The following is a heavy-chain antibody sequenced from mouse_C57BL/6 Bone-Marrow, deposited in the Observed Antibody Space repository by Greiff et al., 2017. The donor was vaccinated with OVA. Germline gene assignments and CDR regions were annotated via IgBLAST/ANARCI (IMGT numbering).Heavy chain of an antibody. CDR3: ARGGLIYYYGSRYFDV. D-gene: IGHD1-1*01. CDR1: GYTFTSYG. J-gene: IGHJ1*03. V-gene: IGHV1-81*01. CDR2: IYPRSGNT. Sequence: QVQLQQSGAELARPGASVKLSCKASGYTFTSYGISWVKQRTGQGLEWIGEIYPRSGNTYYNEKFKGKATLTADKSSSTAYMELRSLTSEDSAVYLCARGGLIYYYGSRYFDVWGTGTTVTVSS.